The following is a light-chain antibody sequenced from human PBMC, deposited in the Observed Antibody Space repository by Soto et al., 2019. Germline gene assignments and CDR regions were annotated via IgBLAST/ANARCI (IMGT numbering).Light chain of an antibody. CDR2: DVS. J-gene: IGLJ1*01. V-gene: IGLV2-11*01. CDR3: CSYAGSYTLV. Sequence: QSALTQPRSVSGSPGQSVTISCTGTSSDVGGYNYVSWYQQHPGKAPKLMIYDVSKRPSGVPDRFSGSKSGNTASLTISGLQDEDEAYYYCCSYAGSYTLVFGTGTKLTVL. CDR1: SSDVGGYNY.